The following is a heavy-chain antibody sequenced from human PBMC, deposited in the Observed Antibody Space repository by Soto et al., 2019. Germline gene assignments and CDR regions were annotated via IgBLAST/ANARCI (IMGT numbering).Heavy chain of an antibody. Sequence: ASVKVSCKASGYTFTSYDINWVRQATGQGLEWMGWMNPNSGNTGYAQKFQGRVTMTRNTSISTAYMELSSLRSEDTAVYYCARGLNYYGSGSYYKEISRFNYYYMDVWGKGTTVTVSS. J-gene: IGHJ6*03. V-gene: IGHV1-8*01. CDR3: ARGLNYYGSGSYYKEISRFNYYYMDV. CDR1: GYTFTSYD. D-gene: IGHD3-10*01. CDR2: MNPNSGNT.